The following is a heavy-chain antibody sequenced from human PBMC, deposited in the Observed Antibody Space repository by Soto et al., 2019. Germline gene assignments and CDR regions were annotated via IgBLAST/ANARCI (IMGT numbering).Heavy chain of an antibody. J-gene: IGHJ4*02. V-gene: IGHV4-30-2*01. CDR2: IYPGGNT. Sequence: WTWIRPPPGKGLEWIGYIYPGGNTYYSPSLKSRDTIALDTSKSLVSLRLNSVTAADTAVYYCARLVGVASSPWGQGTLVTVSS. D-gene: IGHD1-26*01. CDR3: ARLVGVASSP.